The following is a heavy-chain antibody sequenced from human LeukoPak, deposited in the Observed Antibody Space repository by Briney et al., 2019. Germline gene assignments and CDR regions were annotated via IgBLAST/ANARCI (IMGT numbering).Heavy chain of an antibody. D-gene: IGHD6-25*01. V-gene: IGHV1-18*01. J-gene: IGHJ4*02. CDR2: ISAYNGNT. CDR3: ARATHSTGCNY. Sequence: ASVKVSCKASGGTFSNYAITWVRQAPGQGLEWMGWISAYNGNTNYAQKFQGRVTMTRDMSTSTVYMELSSLRSEDTAVYYCARATHSTGCNYWGQGTLVTVSS. CDR1: GGTFSNYA.